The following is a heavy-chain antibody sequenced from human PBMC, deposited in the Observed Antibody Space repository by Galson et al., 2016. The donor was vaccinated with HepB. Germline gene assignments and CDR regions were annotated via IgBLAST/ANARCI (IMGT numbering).Heavy chain of an antibody. V-gene: IGHV3-23*01. CDR1: GFKFSAYA. CDR3: AKSSIREQLGWNHDY. CDR2: ISGSGDTT. D-gene: IGHD1-1*01. J-gene: IGHJ4*02. Sequence: SLRLSCAAAGFKFSAYAMSWVRQAPGKGLEWVAAISGSGDTTYYADSVKARFSISRDNSNNTLYLQMNSLRADDTALYYCAKSSIREQLGWNHDYGGQGALVTVSS.